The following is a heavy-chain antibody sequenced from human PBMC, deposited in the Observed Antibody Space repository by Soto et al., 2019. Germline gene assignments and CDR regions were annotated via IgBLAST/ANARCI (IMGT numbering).Heavy chain of an antibody. Sequence: QITLKESGPTLVKLTETLTLTCTVSGFSLMTNGVGVGWFRQPPGKALEWLALIYRDDDKRYRPSLKSRVTITKDNTKNQVVLTMTNMDPVDTATYYCAHTVARGAYWETFNYWGQGTLVTVSS. V-gene: IGHV2-5*02. CDR2: IYRDDDK. D-gene: IGHD1-26*01. CDR1: GFSLMTNGVG. CDR3: AHTVARGAYWETFNY. J-gene: IGHJ4*02.